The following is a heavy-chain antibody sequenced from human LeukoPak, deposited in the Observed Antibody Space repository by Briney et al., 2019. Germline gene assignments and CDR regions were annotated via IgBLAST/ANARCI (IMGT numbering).Heavy chain of an antibody. CDR2: INSDGSST. CDR1: GFTFSSYW. CDR3: ARGAFSSSWLNFDY. Sequence: PGGSLRLSCAASGFTFSSYWMHWVRQAPGKGLVWVSRINSDGSSTSYADSVKGRFTISRDSSKNTLYLQMNSLRDDDTAVYYCARGAFSSSWLNFDYWGQGILVTVSS. J-gene: IGHJ4*02. V-gene: IGHV3-74*01. D-gene: IGHD6-13*01.